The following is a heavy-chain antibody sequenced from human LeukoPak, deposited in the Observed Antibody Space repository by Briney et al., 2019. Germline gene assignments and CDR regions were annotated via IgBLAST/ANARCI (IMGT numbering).Heavy chain of an antibody. CDR3: ARLPGIAAVYYFDY. V-gene: IGHV4-39*01. D-gene: IGHD6-13*01. J-gene: IGHJ4*02. CDR1: GGSISSSYYY. CDR2: IYYSGST. Sequence: PSETLSLTCTVSGGSISSSYYYWGWIRQPPGKGLEWIGSIYYSGSTYYSPSLKSRVSLSVDTSKNQFSLRLSSVTAADTAVYYCARLPGIAAVYYFDYWGQGTLVTVSS.